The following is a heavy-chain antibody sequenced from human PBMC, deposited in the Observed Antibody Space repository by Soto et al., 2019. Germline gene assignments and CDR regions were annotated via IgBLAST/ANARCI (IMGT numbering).Heavy chain of an antibody. CDR2: MNPNSGNT. Sequence: ASVKVSCKASGYTFTSYDINWVRQATGQGLEWMGWMNPNSGNTGYAQKFQGRVTMTRNTSISTAYMELSSLRSEDTAVYYCARVCRAMVRGVITYYFDYWGQGTLVTVSS. CDR1: GYTFTSYD. J-gene: IGHJ4*02. V-gene: IGHV1-8*01. CDR3: ARVCRAMVRGVITYYFDY. D-gene: IGHD3-10*01.